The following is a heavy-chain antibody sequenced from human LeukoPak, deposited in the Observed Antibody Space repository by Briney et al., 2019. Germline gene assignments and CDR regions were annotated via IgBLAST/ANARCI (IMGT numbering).Heavy chain of an antibody. CDR2: IWYDGSNK. CDR1: GFTFSSYG. V-gene: IGHV3-33*06. Sequence: PGRSLRLSCAASGFTFSSYGMHWVRQAPGKGLEWVAVIWYDGSNKYYADSVKVRFTISRDNSQNTLYLQMNSLRADDTAVYYCAKVATWTYFDSWGQGTLVTVSS. J-gene: IGHJ4*02. D-gene: IGHD3/OR15-3a*01. CDR3: AKVATWTYFDS.